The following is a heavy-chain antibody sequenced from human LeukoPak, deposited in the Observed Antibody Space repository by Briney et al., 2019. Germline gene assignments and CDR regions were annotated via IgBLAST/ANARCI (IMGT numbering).Heavy chain of an antibody. D-gene: IGHD6-13*01. J-gene: IGHJ4*02. CDR1: GFTFSNYA. CDR3: AREWQGGIAAAGTRIEGDY. CDR2: ITSGGAP. Sequence: PGGSLRLSCAASGFTFSNYAVMWVRQAPGQGLEWVSAITSGGAPRYADSVKGRFTISRENAKNSLFLQMNSLRVEDTAVYYCAREWQGGIAAAGTRIEGDYWGQGTLVAVSS. V-gene: IGHV3-69-1*02.